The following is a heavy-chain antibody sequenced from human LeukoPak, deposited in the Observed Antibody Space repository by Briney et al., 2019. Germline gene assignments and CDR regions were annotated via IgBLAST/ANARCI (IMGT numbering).Heavy chain of an antibody. V-gene: IGHV4-31*03. Sequence: PSQTLSLTCTVSGGSISSGGYYWSWIRQHPGKGLEWIGYIYYSGSTYYNPSLKSRVTISVDTSKNQFSLKLSSVTAADTAVYYCARSRTTVTRFDYWGQGTLVTVSS. CDR2: IYYSGST. CDR3: ARSRTTVTRFDY. CDR1: GGSISSGGYY. J-gene: IGHJ4*02. D-gene: IGHD4-17*01.